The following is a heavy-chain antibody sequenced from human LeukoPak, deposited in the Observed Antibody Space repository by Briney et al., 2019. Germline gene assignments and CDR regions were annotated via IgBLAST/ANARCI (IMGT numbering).Heavy chain of an antibody. CDR3: AREGEVAVAATRYYYYYGMDV. V-gene: IGHV4-4*07. J-gene: IGHJ6*02. CDR1: GGPISSYY. Sequence: PSEPLSLPCTVSGGPISSYYWSWLRQPAGKGLEWIGRIYTSGSTNYNPSLKSRVTMSVDTSKNQFSLKLSSVTAADTAVYYCAREGEVAVAATRYYYYYGMDVWGQGTTVTVSS. D-gene: IGHD6-19*01. CDR2: IYTSGST.